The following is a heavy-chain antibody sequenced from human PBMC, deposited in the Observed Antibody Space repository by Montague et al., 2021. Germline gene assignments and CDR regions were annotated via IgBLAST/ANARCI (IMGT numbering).Heavy chain of an antibody. D-gene: IGHD3-10*01. CDR1: GFTFSSYW. J-gene: IGHJ4*02. Sequence: SLRLSCAASGFTFSSYWMHWVRQAPGKGPVWVPRISTDGSSTTYADSVKGRFTTSRDNAKNMLYLQMNSLRAEDTAVYYCTFYKFRETPRGFDYWGQGTLVTVSA. V-gene: IGHV3-74*01. CDR3: TFYKFRETPRGFDY. CDR2: ISTDGSST.